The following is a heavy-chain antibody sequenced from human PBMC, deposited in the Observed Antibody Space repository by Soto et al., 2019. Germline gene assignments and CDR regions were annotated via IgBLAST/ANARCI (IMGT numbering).Heavy chain of an antibody. V-gene: IGHV2-5*01. Sequence: QIALRESGPTLLKPTQNLTLSCTFSGFSLSTNGVGVGWFRQPPGKALEWLAVLYSNDENHYNPSLKSRLTNNKDNPKNHVFLTMANIAHVDTATYCCAHVLYFSGSNPNWGQGTLVPISS. CDR1: GFSLSTNGVG. CDR3: AHVLYFSGSNPN. D-gene: IGHD3-10*01. CDR2: LYSNDEN. J-gene: IGHJ4*02.